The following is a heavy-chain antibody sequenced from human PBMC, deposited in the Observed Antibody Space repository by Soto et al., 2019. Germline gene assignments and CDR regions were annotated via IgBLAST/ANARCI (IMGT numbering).Heavy chain of an antibody. CDR2: ISASGGNT. CDR1: GFTFSNYG. D-gene: IGHD1-20*01. CDR3: GKDLMGTNWKFQRLDX. J-gene: IGHJ4*02. Sequence: GSLRLSCAASGFTFSNYGMSWVRQAPGKGLEWVSCISASGGNTYSADSVKGRFTISRDNSKSTLYLHMNNLRVEDTAVYYCGKDLMGTNWKFQRLDXWGQGTRFTVS. V-gene: IGHV3-23*01.